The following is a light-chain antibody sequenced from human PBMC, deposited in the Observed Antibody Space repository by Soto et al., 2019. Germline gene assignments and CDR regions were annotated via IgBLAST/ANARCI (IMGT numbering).Light chain of an antibody. CDR1: NSNVGSNT. CDR3: AAWDDGLRAVV. V-gene: IGLV1-44*01. Sequence: QSVLTQPPSVSGTPGQRITISCSGSNSNVGSNTENWYQQLPGAAPKLLMYTDNQRPSRVPDRFSGSKSGTAASLAISGLLSEDEAEYYCAAWDDGLRAVVFGGGTKVTVL. J-gene: IGLJ2*01. CDR2: TDN.